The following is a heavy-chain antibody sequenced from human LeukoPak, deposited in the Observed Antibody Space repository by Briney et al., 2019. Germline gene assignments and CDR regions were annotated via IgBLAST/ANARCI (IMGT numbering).Heavy chain of an antibody. CDR3: ARDQFDYLWGSYRHNWFDP. D-gene: IGHD3-16*02. CDR1: GFTFSSNA. CDR2: IGGDVRT. J-gene: IGHJ5*02. Sequence: PGGSLRLSCEASGFTFSSNAMSWVRQAPGKGLEWVSGIGGDVRTHYADSVKGRFTISRDNSKNTLYLQMNSLRAEDTAVYYCARDQFDYLWGSYRHNWFDPWGQGTLVTVSS. V-gene: IGHV3-23*01.